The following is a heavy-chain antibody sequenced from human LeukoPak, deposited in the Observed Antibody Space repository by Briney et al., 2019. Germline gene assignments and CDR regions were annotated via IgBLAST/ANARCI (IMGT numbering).Heavy chain of an antibody. D-gene: IGHD4-17*01. CDR3: AKSFGDYASGNWYFDR. V-gene: IGHV3-30*18. CDR1: GFIFSNYG. Sequence: GGSLRLSCAASGFIFSNYGMHWVRQAPGKGLEWVAFISYAGSYNYYADSVKGRVTISRDNSKNTLSLQMNSLRPEDTAVYYCAKSFGDYASGNWYFDRWGRGTLVTVSS. J-gene: IGHJ2*01. CDR2: ISYAGSYN.